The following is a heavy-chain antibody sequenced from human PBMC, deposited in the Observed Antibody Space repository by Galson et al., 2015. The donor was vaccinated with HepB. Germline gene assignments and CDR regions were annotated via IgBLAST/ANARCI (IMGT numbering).Heavy chain of an antibody. CDR3: AKDEGIAVAGIFDY. Sequence: SLRLSCAASGFTFSSYAMSWVRQAPGKGLEWVSSISGSGGSTYYADSVKGRFTISRDNSKNTLYLQMNSLRAEDTAVYYCAKDEGIAVAGIFDYWGQGTLVTVSS. CDR1: GFTFSSYA. J-gene: IGHJ4*02. V-gene: IGHV3-23*01. CDR2: ISGSGGST. D-gene: IGHD6-19*01.